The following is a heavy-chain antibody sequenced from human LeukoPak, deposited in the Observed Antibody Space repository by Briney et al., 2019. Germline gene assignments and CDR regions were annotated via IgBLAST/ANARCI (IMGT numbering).Heavy chain of an antibody. J-gene: IGHJ5*02. CDR2: IYYSGST. Sequence: PSETLSLTCTVSGGSISRYYWSWIRQPPGKGLEWIGYIYYSGSTNYNPSLKSRVTISVDTSKNQFSLKLSSVTAADTAVYYCARGAKTVITTGWFDPWGQGTLVTVSS. D-gene: IGHD3-22*01. V-gene: IGHV4-59*01. CDR3: ARGAKTVITTGWFDP. CDR1: GGSISRYY.